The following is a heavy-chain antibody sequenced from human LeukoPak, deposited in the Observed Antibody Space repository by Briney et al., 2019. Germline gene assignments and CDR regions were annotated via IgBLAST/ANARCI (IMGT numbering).Heavy chain of an antibody. Sequence: GGSLRLSCAASGFTFSSYSMNWVRQAPGKGLEWVSSISGSSSYIYYADSVKGRFTISRDNAKNSLYLQMNSLRAEDTAVYYCARDLINLGYCSSTSCHRAEYFQHWGQGTLVTVSS. CDR3: ARDLINLGYCSSTSCHRAEYFQH. J-gene: IGHJ1*01. D-gene: IGHD2-2*01. CDR1: GFTFSSYS. V-gene: IGHV3-21*01. CDR2: ISGSSSYI.